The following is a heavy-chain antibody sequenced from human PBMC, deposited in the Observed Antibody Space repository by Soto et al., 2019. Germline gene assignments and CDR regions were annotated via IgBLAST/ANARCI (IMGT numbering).Heavy chain of an antibody. CDR3: AREASYYGSGSYYPFDY. CDR2: ISGTSDYI. V-gene: IGHV3-21*01. J-gene: IGHJ4*02. CDR1: GFTFSSSS. Sequence: EVQLVESGGGLVKPGGSLRLSCAGSGFTFSSSSMNWVRQSPGKELEWVSSISGTSDYIYYADSVKGRFTISRDNAKNSLYLQMNSLGVEDSAVYHCAREASYYGSGSYYPFDYWGQGTLVTVSS. D-gene: IGHD3-10*01.